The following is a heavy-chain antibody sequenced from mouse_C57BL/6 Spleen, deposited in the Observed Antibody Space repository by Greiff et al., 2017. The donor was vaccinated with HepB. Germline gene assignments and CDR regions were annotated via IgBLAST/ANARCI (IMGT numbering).Heavy chain of an antibody. CDR3: ARMPIYYYGSSPYFDV. CDR2: IWWDDDK. J-gene: IGHJ1*03. V-gene: IGHV8-8*01. Sequence: QVQLKESGPGILQPSQTLSLTCSFSGFSLSTFGMGVGWIRQPSGKGLEWLAHIWWDDDKYYNPALKSRLTISKDTSKNQVFLKIANVDTADTATYYCARMPIYYYGSSPYFDVWGTGTTVTVSS. D-gene: IGHD1-1*01. CDR1: GFSLSTFGMG.